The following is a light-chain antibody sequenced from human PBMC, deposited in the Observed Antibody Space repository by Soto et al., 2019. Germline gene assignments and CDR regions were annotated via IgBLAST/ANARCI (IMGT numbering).Light chain of an antibody. CDR1: QSISSY. Sequence: DIQMTQSPSSLSASVGDRVTITCQASQSISSYLNWYQQKPGKAPKLLIFAASSLQSGVPSSFSGSGSGADFTLTISSLQPEDFATYYCQQSYTTPWTFGQGTKVEIK. V-gene: IGKV1-39*01. J-gene: IGKJ1*01. CDR2: AAS. CDR3: QQSYTTPWT.